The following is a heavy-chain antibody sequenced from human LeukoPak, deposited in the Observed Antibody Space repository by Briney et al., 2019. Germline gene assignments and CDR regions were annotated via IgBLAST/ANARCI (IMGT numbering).Heavy chain of an antibody. CDR2: IYYSGST. D-gene: IGHD3-10*01. Sequence: SETLSLTCTVSGGSISSSSYYWGWIRQPPGKGLEWIGSIYYSGSTYYNPSLKSRVTISVDTSKNQFSLKLSSVTAADTAVYYCARVWFGELFGAFDIWGQGTMVTVSS. CDR1: GGSISSSSYY. J-gene: IGHJ3*02. V-gene: IGHV4-39*07. CDR3: ARVWFGELFGAFDI.